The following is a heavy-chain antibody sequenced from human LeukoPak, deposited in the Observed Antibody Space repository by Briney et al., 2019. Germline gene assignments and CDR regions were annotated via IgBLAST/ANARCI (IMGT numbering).Heavy chain of an antibody. CDR2: ISSSSSTI. CDR3: ARDPVLGGSLPGNGY. Sequence: GGSLRLSCAASGFTFSSYSMNWVRQAPGKGLEWVSYISSSSSTIYYADSVKGRFTISRDNAKNSLYLQMNSLRAEDTAVYYCARDPVLGGSLPGNGYWGQGTLVTVSS. D-gene: IGHD1-26*01. CDR1: GFTFSSYS. V-gene: IGHV3-48*01. J-gene: IGHJ4*02.